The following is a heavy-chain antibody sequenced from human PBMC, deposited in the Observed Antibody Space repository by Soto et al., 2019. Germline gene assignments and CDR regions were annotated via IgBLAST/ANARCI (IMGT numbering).Heavy chain of an antibody. V-gene: IGHV1-18*01. CDR3: ARVLITIFGVVISPTLYYFDY. Sequence: ASVKVSCKASGYTFTSYGISWVRQAPGQGLEWKGWISAYNGNTNYAQKLQGRVTMTTDTSTSTAYMELRSLRSDDTAVYYCARVLITIFGVVISPTLYYFDYWGQGTLVTVSS. CDR2: ISAYNGNT. D-gene: IGHD3-3*01. J-gene: IGHJ4*02. CDR1: GYTFTSYG.